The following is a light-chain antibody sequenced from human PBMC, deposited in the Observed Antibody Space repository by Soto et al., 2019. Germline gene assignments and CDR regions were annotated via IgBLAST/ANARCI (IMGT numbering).Light chain of an antibody. V-gene: IGKV3-20*01. Sequence: EIVLTQSPGTLSLSPGERATLSCRASQSVSSSFLAWYQQKPGQAPRLLIYGVSSRATGIPVRFSGSGSGTDFTLTISRLEPEDFAVYYCQQYGSSPLTFGGGTKVEIK. CDR3: QQYGSSPLT. J-gene: IGKJ4*01. CDR2: GVS. CDR1: QSVSSSF.